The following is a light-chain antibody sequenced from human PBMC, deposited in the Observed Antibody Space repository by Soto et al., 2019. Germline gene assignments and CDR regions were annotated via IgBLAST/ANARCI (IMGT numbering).Light chain of an antibody. CDR2: DAS. CDR1: QSISSW. J-gene: IGKJ4*01. V-gene: IGKV1-5*01. Sequence: DIQMTQPPSTLSASVGDRVTITCRASQSISSWLAWYQQKLGRAPRLLIYDASSLESGVPSRFSGSGYGTEFTLTISSLQPDDFATYYCQQYNNYSSLTFGGGTKVDIK. CDR3: QQYNNYSSLT.